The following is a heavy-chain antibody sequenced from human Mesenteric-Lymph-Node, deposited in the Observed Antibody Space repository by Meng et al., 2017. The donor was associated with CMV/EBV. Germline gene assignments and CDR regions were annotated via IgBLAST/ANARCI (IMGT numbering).Heavy chain of an antibody. CDR1: GFTFSSYS. CDR2: ISSSTSYI. D-gene: IGHD3-3*01. V-gene: IGHV3-21*01. CDR3: ARDQTYYDFWSGYYI. Sequence: GESLKISCAASGFTFSSYSMNWVRQAPEKGLEWVSSISSSTSYIYYADSVKGRFTISRDNAKNSLYLQMNSLRAEDTAVYYCARDQTYYDFWSGYYIWGQGSLVTVSS. J-gene: IGHJ4*02.